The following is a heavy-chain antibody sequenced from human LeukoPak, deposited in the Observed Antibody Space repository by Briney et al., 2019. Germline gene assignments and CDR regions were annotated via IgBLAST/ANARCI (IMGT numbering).Heavy chain of an antibody. Sequence: SETLSLTCAVYGGSFSGYYWSWIRQPPGKGLEWIGYIYYSGSTNYNPSLKSRVTISVDTSKNQFSLKLSSVTAADTAVYYCARDTAMIWGYYFDYWGQGTLVTVSS. CDR3: ARDTAMIWGYYFDY. D-gene: IGHD5-18*01. CDR2: IYYSGST. V-gene: IGHV4-59*01. CDR1: GGSFSGYY. J-gene: IGHJ4*02.